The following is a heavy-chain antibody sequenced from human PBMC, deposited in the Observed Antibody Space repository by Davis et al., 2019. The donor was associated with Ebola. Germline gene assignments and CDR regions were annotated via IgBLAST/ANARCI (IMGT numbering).Heavy chain of an antibody. V-gene: IGHV3-23*01. CDR3: ATNTLSGDYVDY. Sequence: GESLKISCAASGFTFSSYAMSWVRQAPGKGLEWVSAISGSGGSTYYADSVKGRFTISRDNSKNSLYLQMNSLRDEDTAVYYCATNTLSGDYVDYWGQGALVTVSS. J-gene: IGHJ4*02. CDR2: ISGSGGST. D-gene: IGHD2-2*02. CDR1: GFTFSSYA.